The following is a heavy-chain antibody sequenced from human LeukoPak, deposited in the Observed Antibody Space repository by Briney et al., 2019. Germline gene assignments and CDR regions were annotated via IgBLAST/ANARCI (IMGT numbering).Heavy chain of an antibody. CDR2: INQDVSAK. CDR3: ARDSSGWYSDAFDI. D-gene: IGHD6-19*01. V-gene: IGHV3-7*01. J-gene: IGHJ3*02. Sequence: HPGGSLRLSCVASGFTFTRNWMSWVRQAPGKGLEWVANINQDVSAKYYVDSVKGRFTISRDNAKNSLYLQMNSLRAEDTAVYYCARDSSGWYSDAFDIWGQGTMVTVSS. CDR1: GFTFTRNW.